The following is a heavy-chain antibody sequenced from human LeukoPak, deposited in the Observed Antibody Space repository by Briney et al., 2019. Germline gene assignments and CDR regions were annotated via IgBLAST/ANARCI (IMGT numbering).Heavy chain of an antibody. CDR2: IYYSGST. J-gene: IGHJ3*02. Sequence: SETLSLTCTVSGGSISSGGYYWSWIRQHPGKGLEWIGYIYYSGSTYYNPSLKSRVTISVDTSKNQFSLKLSFVTAADTAVYYCARDYGGNSDAFDIWGQGTMVTVSS. CDR1: GGSISSGGYY. CDR3: ARDYGGNSDAFDI. D-gene: IGHD4-23*01. V-gene: IGHV4-31*03.